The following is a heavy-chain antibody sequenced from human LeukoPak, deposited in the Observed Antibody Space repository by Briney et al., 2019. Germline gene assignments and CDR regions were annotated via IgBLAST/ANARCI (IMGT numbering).Heavy chain of an antibody. V-gene: IGHV1-8*01. CDR3: ARGSRRWLGLTGYYYGMDV. D-gene: IGHD6-19*01. CDR1: GYTFTSCD. Sequence: ASVKVSCKASGYTFTSCDINWERQATGQGLEWMGWMNPDSGNTGYAQKFQGRVTMTRNTSISTAYIELSSLRSEDTAVYYCARGSRRWLGLTGYYYGMDVWGQGTTVTVSS. CDR2: MNPDSGNT. J-gene: IGHJ6*02.